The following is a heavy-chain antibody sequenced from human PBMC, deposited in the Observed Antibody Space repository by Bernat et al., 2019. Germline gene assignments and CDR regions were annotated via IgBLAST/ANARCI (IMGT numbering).Heavy chain of an antibody. V-gene: IGHV4-31*03. CDR3: ARGTSTLWFGELLGNWFDP. CDR1: GGSISSGGYY. D-gene: IGHD3-10*01. Sequence: QVQLQESGPGLVKPSQTLSLTCTVSGGSISSGGYYWSWIRQHPGKGLEWIGYIYYSGSTYYNPSLKSRVTISVDTSKNQFSLKLSSVTAADTAVYYCARGTSTLWFGELLGNWFDPWGQGTLVTVSS. CDR2: IYYSGST. J-gene: IGHJ5*02.